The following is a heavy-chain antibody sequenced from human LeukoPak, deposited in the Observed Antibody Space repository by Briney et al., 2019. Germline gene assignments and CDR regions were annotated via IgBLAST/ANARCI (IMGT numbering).Heavy chain of an antibody. CDR3: AQLSRVAGAYWLDY. CDR1: GGTFSSYA. V-gene: IGHV1-69*10. J-gene: IGHJ4*02. Sequence: SVKVSCKASGGTFSSYAISWVRQTPKQGLEWMGRIVPSVGIITYAQNFQGRVTFTADKSSSTAYMDLSSLRSEDTAVYYCAQLSRVAGAYWLDYWGQGTLVTVSS. CDR2: IVPSVGII. D-gene: IGHD3-10*01.